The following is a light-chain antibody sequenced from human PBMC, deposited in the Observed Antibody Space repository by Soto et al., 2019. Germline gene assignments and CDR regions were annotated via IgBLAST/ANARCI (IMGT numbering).Light chain of an antibody. CDR1: QSVSSSY. CDR3: QQYGSSPKT. CDR2: GAS. Sequence: IALPHSACTLSWSAGERVTLSSSASQSVSSSYLAWYQQKPGQAPRLVIYGASSRATGIPDRFSGSGYGTDFNLTISRLETEDFAVYYCQQYGSSPKTFGQGTKVDIK. J-gene: IGKJ1*01. V-gene: IGKV3-20*01.